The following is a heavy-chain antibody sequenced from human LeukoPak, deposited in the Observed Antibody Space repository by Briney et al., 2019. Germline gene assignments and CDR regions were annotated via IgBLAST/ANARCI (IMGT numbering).Heavy chain of an antibody. CDR1: GFTFSRNA. CDR3: VSRDGYSYGLDY. D-gene: IGHD5-18*01. Sequence: GGSLRLSCAASGFTFSRNAMHWVRQAPGKGLEWVTVIWCDGSNKYYADSVKGRFTISRDNSKNTLYLQMNSLRVEDTAVYYCVSRDGYSYGLDYWGQGTPVTVSS. J-gene: IGHJ4*02. V-gene: IGHV3-33*01. CDR2: IWCDGSNK.